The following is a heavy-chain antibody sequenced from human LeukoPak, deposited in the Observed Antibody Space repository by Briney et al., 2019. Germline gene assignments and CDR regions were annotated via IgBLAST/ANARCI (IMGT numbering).Heavy chain of an antibody. CDR1: GFIFSSYA. J-gene: IGHJ4*02. Sequence: TGGSLRLSCAASGFIFSSYALHWVRQAPGKGLEWVAVISYDGSNKYYADSVKGRFTISRDNAKNSLYLQMNSLRAEDTAVYYCARGDSSSWLFDYWGRGTLVTISS. CDR3: ARGDSSSWLFDY. CDR2: ISYDGSNK. D-gene: IGHD6-13*01. V-gene: IGHV3-30-3*01.